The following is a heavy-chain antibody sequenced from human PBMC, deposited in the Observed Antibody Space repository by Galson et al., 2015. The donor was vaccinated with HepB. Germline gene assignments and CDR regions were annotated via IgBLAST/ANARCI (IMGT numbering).Heavy chain of an antibody. Sequence: SLRLSCAASGFTFSSYAMTWVRQAPGKGLECVSVISDSGGNMYYADSVKGRFTLSRDNSKNTLYLQMNSLRAEDTAVYYCTKPTGRGPNELDFWGQGTLVTVSS. CDR3: TKPTGRGPNELDF. CDR1: GFTFSSYA. D-gene: IGHD3-10*01. CDR2: ISDSGGNM. V-gene: IGHV3-23*01. J-gene: IGHJ4*02.